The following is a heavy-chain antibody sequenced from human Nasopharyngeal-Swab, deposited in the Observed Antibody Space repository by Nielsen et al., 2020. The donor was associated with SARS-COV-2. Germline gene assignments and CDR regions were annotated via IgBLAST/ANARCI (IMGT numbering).Heavy chain of an antibody. CDR1: GFTISSYS. Sequence: GESLKISCAASGFTISSYSMNWVRQAPGKGLEWVSSISSSSSYIYYADSVKGRFTISRDNAKNSLYLQMNSLRAEDTAVYYCARESIAAAGRDFDYWGQGTLVTVSS. J-gene: IGHJ4*02. D-gene: IGHD6-13*01. CDR3: ARESIAAAGRDFDY. V-gene: IGHV3-21*01. CDR2: ISSSSSYI.